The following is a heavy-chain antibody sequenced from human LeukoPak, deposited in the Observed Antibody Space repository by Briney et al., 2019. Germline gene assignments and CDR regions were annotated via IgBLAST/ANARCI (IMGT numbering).Heavy chain of an antibody. J-gene: IGHJ5*02. Sequence: SETLSLTCTVSGGPISSSSYYWGWVRQPPGKGLEWIGSIYYSGSIYYNPSLKSRVTISVDTSKNQFSLKLSSVTAADTAVYYCARHYGSGSYWFDPWGQGTLVTVSS. CDR1: GGPISSSSYY. D-gene: IGHD3-10*01. V-gene: IGHV4-39*01. CDR3: ARHYGSGSYWFDP. CDR2: IYYSGSI.